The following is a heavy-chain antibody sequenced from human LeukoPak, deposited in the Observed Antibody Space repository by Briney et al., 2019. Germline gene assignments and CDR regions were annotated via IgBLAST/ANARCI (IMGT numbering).Heavy chain of an antibody. CDR1: GGSISSDY. J-gene: IGHJ4*02. CDR3: ARVGTVLDRGY. Sequence: SETLSLTCTVYGGSISSDYWSWIRQPPGKGLDWIGYIYYSGGTNYNPSLKSRVTISVDTSKKQFSLKLSSVTAADTAVYYCARVGTVLDRGYWGQGILVTVSS. D-gene: IGHD1-7*01. V-gene: IGHV4-59*01. CDR2: IYYSGGT.